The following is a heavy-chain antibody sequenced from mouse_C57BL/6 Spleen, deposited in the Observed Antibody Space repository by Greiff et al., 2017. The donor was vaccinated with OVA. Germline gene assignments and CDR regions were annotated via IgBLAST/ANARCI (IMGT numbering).Heavy chain of an antibody. D-gene: IGHD1-1*01. CDR3: ARAYYYGKSPLFDY. Sequence: EVQLQQSGPELVKPGASVKISCKASGYSFTGYYMNWVKQSPEKSLEWIGEINPSTGGTTYNQKFKAKATLTVDKSSSTAYMQLKSLTSEDSAVYYCARAYYYGKSPLFDYWGQGTTLTVSS. CDR1: GYSFTGYY. CDR2: INPSTGGT. V-gene: IGHV1-42*01. J-gene: IGHJ2*01.